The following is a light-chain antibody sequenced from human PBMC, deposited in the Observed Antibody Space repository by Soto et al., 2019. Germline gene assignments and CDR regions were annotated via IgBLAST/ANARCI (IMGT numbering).Light chain of an antibody. Sequence: EIVMTQSPATLSVSPGERATLTCRASQSVSSNLAWYQQKPGQAPRLLIYGASTRATGIPARFSGSGSGTEFTLTISRLQSEDFAVDYCQQYNTWPPGFTFGPGTKVDIK. CDR1: QSVSSN. CDR3: QQYNTWPPGFT. V-gene: IGKV3-15*01. CDR2: GAS. J-gene: IGKJ3*01.